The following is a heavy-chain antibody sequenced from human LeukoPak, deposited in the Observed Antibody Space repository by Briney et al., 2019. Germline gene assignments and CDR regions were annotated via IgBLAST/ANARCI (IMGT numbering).Heavy chain of an antibody. CDR1: GYTFTSYG. Sequence: ASVKVSCKASGYTFTSYGISWVRQAPGQGLEWMGWISAYNGNTNYAQKLQGRVTMTTDTSTNTVYMQLNSLKSDDTAVYYCARVGCSDISCWTWLDPWGQGTLVTVSS. CDR2: ISAYNGNT. J-gene: IGHJ5*02. CDR3: ARVGCSDISCWTWLDP. V-gene: IGHV1-18*01. D-gene: IGHD6-19*01.